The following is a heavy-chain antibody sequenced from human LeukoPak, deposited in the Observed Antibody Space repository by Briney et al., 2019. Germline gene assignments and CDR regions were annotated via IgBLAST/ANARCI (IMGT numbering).Heavy chain of an antibody. J-gene: IGHJ4*02. Sequence: GGSLRLSCAASGFTFSSYAMSWVRQAPGKGLEWVSAISGSGGSTYYADSVKGRFTISRDNSKNTLYLQMNSLGAEDTAVYYCAKRRDSYGYGRVDWGQGTLVTVSS. CDR1: GFTFSSYA. D-gene: IGHD5-18*01. CDR3: AKRRDSYGYGRVD. V-gene: IGHV3-23*01. CDR2: ISGSGGST.